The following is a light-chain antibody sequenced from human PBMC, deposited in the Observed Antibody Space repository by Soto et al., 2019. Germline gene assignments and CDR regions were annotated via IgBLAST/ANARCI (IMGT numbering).Light chain of an antibody. CDR1: QSVSSGY. V-gene: IGKV3-15*01. CDR3: QQYHNWPIT. Sequence: EIVLTQSPGTLSFSPGERATLSCRASQSVSSGYLAWYQQKPGQAPRLLIYGASTRATGISARFSGSGSGTEFTLTISSLQSEDFAVYYCQQYHNWPITFGQGTRLEI. CDR2: GAS. J-gene: IGKJ5*01.